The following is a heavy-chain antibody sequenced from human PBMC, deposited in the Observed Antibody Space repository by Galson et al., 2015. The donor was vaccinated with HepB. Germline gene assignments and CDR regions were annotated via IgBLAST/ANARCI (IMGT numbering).Heavy chain of an antibody. J-gene: IGHJ4*02. CDR3: TRHLVDYGYDL. V-gene: IGHV3-73*01. CDR1: GFTFSGSA. Sequence: SLRLSCAASGFTFSGSAMHWVRQVSGKGLEWVCRIKSEANSYASAYAASVKGRFTISRDDSKNTAYLQMNSLKTEDTAVYYCTRHLVDYGYDLWGQGTLVTVSS. CDR2: IKSEANSYAS. D-gene: IGHD5-18*01.